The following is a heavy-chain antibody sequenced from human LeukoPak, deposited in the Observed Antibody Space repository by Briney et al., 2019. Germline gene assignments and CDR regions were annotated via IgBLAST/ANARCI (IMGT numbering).Heavy chain of an antibody. D-gene: IGHD3-22*01. CDR3: ARAPSEIGGYYPEYFRH. Sequence: GGSLRLSCAASGFTFSSYWMHWVRQAPGKGLVWVSRIKSDGSTNYADSVKGRFTISRDNAKNTLSPQMNSLRAEDTGVYYCARAPSEIGGYYPEYFRHWGQGTLVTVSS. CDR2: IKSDGST. V-gene: IGHV3-74*01. J-gene: IGHJ1*01. CDR1: GFTFSSYW.